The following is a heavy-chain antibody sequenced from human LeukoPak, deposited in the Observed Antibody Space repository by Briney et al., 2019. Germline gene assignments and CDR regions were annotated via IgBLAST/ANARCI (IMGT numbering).Heavy chain of an antibody. J-gene: IGHJ4*02. CDR2: IYTSGST. V-gene: IGHV4-61*02. CDR3: ARESITIFGVVIGRYFDY. D-gene: IGHD3-3*01. CDR1: GGSISSGSYY. Sequence: SETLSLTCTVSGGSISSGSYYSSWIRQPAGKGLEWIGRIYTSGSTNYNPSLKSRVTISVDTSKNQFSLKLSSVTAADTAVYYCARESITIFGVVIGRYFDYWGQGTLVTVSS.